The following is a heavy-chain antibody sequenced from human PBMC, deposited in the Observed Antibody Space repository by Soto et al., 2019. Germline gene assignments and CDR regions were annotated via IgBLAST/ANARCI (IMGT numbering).Heavy chain of an antibody. V-gene: IGHV1-18*01. CDR3: ARDLSGDYSFIPFFDY. Sequence: QVQLVQSGAEVKKPGASVKVSCKASGYTFTSYGISWVRQAPGQGLEWMGWISAYNGNTNNAQKLQGRVTMTTDTSTSTAYMELRSLRSDDTAVYYCARDLSGDYSFIPFFDYWGQGTLVTVAS. J-gene: IGHJ4*02. CDR2: ISAYNGNT. CDR1: GYTFTSYG. D-gene: IGHD4-17*01.